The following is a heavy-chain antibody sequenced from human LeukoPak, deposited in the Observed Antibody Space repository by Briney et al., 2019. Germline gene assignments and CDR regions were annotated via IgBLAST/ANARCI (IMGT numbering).Heavy chain of an antibody. J-gene: IGHJ4*02. Sequence: GASVKVSCKASGYTFTGYFMHWVRQAPGQGLEWMGIINPSGGSASYAQKFQGRVTMTRDTSTSTVYMELSSLRSEDTAVYYCARGSSGFHYYFDYWGQGTLVTVSS. V-gene: IGHV1-46*01. D-gene: IGHD3-22*01. CDR1: GYTFTGYF. CDR2: INPSGGSA. CDR3: ARGSSGFHYYFDY.